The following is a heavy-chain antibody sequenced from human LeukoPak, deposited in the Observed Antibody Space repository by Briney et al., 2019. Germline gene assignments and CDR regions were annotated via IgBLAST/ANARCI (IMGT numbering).Heavy chain of an antibody. CDR1: GGSFSGYY. CDR2: INHSGST. CDR3: ARNYGGNSGGPGY. V-gene: IGHV4-34*01. Sequence: PSETLSLTCAVYGGSFSGYYWSWIRQPPGKGLEWIGEINHSGSTNYNPSLKSRVTISVDTSKNQFSLKLSSVTAADTAVYYCARNYGGNSGGPGYWGQGTLVTVSS. D-gene: IGHD4-23*01. J-gene: IGHJ4*02.